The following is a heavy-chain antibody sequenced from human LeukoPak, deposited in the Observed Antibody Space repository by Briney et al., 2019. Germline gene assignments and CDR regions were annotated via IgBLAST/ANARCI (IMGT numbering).Heavy chain of an antibody. D-gene: IGHD1-26*01. Sequence: SVKVSCKSSGGTFTSYAITWVRQAPGQGLEWMGKIIPISGTTNYAQKFQGRVTFTADESTTTAYMELSSLRSEDTALYYCARKLRLGGNWFDPWGQGTLVTVSS. J-gene: IGHJ5*02. CDR2: IIPISGTT. CDR3: ARKLRLGGNWFDP. CDR1: GGTFTSYA. V-gene: IGHV1-69*15.